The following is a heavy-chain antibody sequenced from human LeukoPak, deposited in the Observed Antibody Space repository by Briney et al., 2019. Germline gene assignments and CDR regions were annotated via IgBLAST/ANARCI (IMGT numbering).Heavy chain of an antibody. V-gene: IGHV3-48*04. J-gene: IGHJ4*02. CDR1: GFTFSSYS. CDR2: ISSSSSTI. D-gene: IGHD5-12*01. Sequence: GGSLRLSCAASGFTFSSYSMNWVRQAPGKGLEWVSYISSSSSTIYYADSVKGRFTISRDNAKKSLYLEISRLRADDTAVYYCARDPGYSSFDLWGQGTQVTVSS. CDR3: ARDPGYSSFDL.